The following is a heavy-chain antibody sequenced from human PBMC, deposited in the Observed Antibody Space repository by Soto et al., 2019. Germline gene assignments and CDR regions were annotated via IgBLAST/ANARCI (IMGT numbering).Heavy chain of an antibody. V-gene: IGHV1-69*02. J-gene: IGHJ3*02. CDR1: GGTFRSYT. Sequence: SVKVSCKASGGTFRSYTISWVRQAPGQGLERMGRIIPFVGIPNYAQKFQGRVTITADKSTSTAYLQVTGLRSEDTAVYYCASLTGYCSGGACPRALDIWGQGTMVTVSS. D-gene: IGHD2-15*01. CDR2: IIPFVGIP. CDR3: ASLTGYCSGGACPRALDI.